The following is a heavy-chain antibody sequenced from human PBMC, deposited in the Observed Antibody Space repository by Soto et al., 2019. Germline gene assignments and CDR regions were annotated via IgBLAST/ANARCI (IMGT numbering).Heavy chain of an antibody. CDR3: ASRIAVAGFDY. J-gene: IGHJ4*02. D-gene: IGHD6-19*01. Sequence: VQLVQSGAEVKKPGASVKVSCKASGYTFTSYAMHWVRQAPGQRLEWMGWINAGNGNTKYSQKFQGRVTITRDTSASTAYMELSSLRSEDTAVYYCASRIAVAGFDYWGQGTLVTVSS. V-gene: IGHV1-3*01. CDR2: INAGNGNT. CDR1: GYTFTSYA.